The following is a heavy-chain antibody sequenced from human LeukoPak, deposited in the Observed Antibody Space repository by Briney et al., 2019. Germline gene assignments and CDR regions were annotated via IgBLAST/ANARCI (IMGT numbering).Heavy chain of an antibody. J-gene: IGHJ4*02. V-gene: IGHV3-33*05. CDR2: ILYDEK. Sequence: GRSLRLSCAASGFTFSSFGMHWVRQAPGRGLEWVALILYDEKYYADSVKGRFTISRDNSRNTLYPQMDSLRAEDTAVYYCARYCSGGCYSGVDYWGQGTLVTVPS. CDR1: GFTFSSFG. CDR3: ARYCSGGCYSGVDY. D-gene: IGHD2-15*01.